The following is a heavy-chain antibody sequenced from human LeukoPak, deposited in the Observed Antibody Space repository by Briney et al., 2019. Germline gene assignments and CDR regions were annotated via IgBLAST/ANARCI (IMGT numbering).Heavy chain of an antibody. Sequence: SETLSLTCAVYGGSFSGYYWSWIRQPPGKGLEWIGEINHSGSTNYNPSLKSRVTISVDTSKNQFPLKLSSVTAADTAVYYCARLAQWLVRGRFDYWGQGTLVTVSS. V-gene: IGHV4-34*01. J-gene: IGHJ4*02. CDR2: INHSGST. D-gene: IGHD6-19*01. CDR3: ARLAQWLVRGRFDY. CDR1: GGSFSGYY.